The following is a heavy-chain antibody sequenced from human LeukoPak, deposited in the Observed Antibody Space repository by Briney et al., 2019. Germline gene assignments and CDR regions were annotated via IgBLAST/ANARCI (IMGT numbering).Heavy chain of an antibody. V-gene: IGHV1-69*05. D-gene: IGHD2-2*01. Sequence: SVKVSCKAPGGTFSSYAISWVRQAPGQGLEWMGRIIPIFGTANYAQKFQGRVTITTDESTSTAYMELSSLRSEDTAVYYCARAIRSSYYYYYMDVWGKGTTVTVSS. CDR3: ARAIRSSYYYYYMDV. J-gene: IGHJ6*03. CDR1: GGTFSSYA. CDR2: IIPIFGTA.